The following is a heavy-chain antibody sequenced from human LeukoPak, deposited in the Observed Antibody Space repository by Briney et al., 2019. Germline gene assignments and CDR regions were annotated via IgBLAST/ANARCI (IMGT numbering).Heavy chain of an antibody. V-gene: IGHV4-61*02. J-gene: IGHJ2*01. CDR2: IYTSGST. CDR1: GGSISSGSYY. Sequence: PSETLSLTCTVSGGSISSGSYYWSWIRQPAGKGLEWIGRIYTSGSTNYNPSLKSRVTISVDTSKNQFSLKLSSVTAADTAVYYCARSLTHWYFDLWGRGTLVTVSS. CDR3: ARSLTHWYFDL. D-gene: IGHD4-23*01.